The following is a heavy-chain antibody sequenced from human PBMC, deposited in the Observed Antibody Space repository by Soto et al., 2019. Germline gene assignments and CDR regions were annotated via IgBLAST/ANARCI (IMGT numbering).Heavy chain of an antibody. CDR3: ARDGDGRMTTNPYYYNGMDV. V-gene: IGHV4-59*01. J-gene: IGHJ6*02. CDR2: VFYTGRA. Sequence: PSETLSLTWTVSGGFLGSYYWSWMRQPPGNGLEWIGYVFYTGRANYNASLKSRVSISLDTSNYQFSLKLSSVTAADTAVYYCARDGDGRMTTNPYYYNGMDVWGPGTTVTVSS. D-gene: IGHD4-4*01. CDR1: GGFLGSYY.